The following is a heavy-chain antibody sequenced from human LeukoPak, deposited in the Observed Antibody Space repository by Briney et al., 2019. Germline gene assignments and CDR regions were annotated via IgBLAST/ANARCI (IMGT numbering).Heavy chain of an antibody. CDR1: GSSIISASYY. V-gene: IGHV4-39*01. CDR2: IYYVGQT. CDR3: ARGGGSYTLYSFDY. D-gene: IGHD3-16*01. J-gene: IGHJ4*02. Sequence: SETLSLTCTVSGSSIISASYYWGWIRQSPGGGLEWLGSIYYVGQTDYKSSLKSRLTMSVNTSKNQFSLKLNSVTAADTALYYCARGGGSYTLYSFDYWGQGALVTVSS.